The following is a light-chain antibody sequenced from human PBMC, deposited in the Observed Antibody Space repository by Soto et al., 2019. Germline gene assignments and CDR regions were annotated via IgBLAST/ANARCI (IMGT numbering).Light chain of an antibody. Sequence: DIRMTQSPSSLSASVGDRVTITCRASQGISNFLAWYQQKPGKVPKLLISAAYTLQSGVPSRFSGSGSGTDFTLTITSLHPEDVATYYCQKYSSVITFGQGTRLEIK. CDR2: AAY. CDR3: QKYSSVIT. CDR1: QGISNF. J-gene: IGKJ5*01. V-gene: IGKV1-27*01.